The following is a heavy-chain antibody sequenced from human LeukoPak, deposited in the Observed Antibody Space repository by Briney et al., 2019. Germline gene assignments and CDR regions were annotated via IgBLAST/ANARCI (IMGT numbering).Heavy chain of an antibody. V-gene: IGHV4-39*01. Sequence: SETLSLTCVVSGGSISSMNHFWAWIRQPPGRGLEWIGSIYYGGTTYYNPSLKSRVTISVDTSTTQFSLTLTSVTATDTAVYYCARQVSRQGYFDSWGQGTLVTASS. CDR1: GGSISSMNHF. J-gene: IGHJ4*02. CDR2: IYYGGTT. D-gene: IGHD6-6*01. CDR3: ARQVSRQGYFDS.